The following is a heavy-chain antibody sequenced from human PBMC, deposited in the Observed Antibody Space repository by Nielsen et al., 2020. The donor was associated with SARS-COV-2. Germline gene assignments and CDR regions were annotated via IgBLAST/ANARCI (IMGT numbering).Heavy chain of an antibody. Sequence: GESLKISCAASGFTFTDFWFSWVRQTPGKGLEWVANIKQDGSEKNYVDSVKGRFTISTDSAKTSLYLQMNSLRAEDTAVYYCTRGSNYGYNWFDPWGQGTLVTVSS. CDR3: TRGSNYGYNWFDP. D-gene: IGHD3-10*01. CDR1: GFTFTDFW. V-gene: IGHV3-7*04. CDR2: IKQDGSEK. J-gene: IGHJ5*02.